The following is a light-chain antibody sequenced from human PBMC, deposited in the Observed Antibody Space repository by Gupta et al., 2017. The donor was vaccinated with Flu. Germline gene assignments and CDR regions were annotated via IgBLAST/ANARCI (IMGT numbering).Light chain of an antibody. CDR1: QSISSW. CDR3: QQYNSYRT. Sequence: VGDRVTITCRASQSISSWLAWYQQKPGKAPKLLIYKASSLESGVPSRFSGSGSGTEFTLTISSLQPDDFATYYCQQYNSYRTFGQGTKVEIK. V-gene: IGKV1-5*03. CDR2: KAS. J-gene: IGKJ1*01.